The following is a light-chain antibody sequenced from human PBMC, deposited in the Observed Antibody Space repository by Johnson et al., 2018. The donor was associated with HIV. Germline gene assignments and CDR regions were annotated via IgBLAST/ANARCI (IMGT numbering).Light chain of an antibody. J-gene: IGLJ1*01. CDR1: SSNIGNNY. CDR2: DNN. V-gene: IGLV1-51*01. Sequence: QLVLTQPPSVSAAPGQKVTISCSGSSSNIGNNYVSWYQHLPGTAPKLLIYDNNKRPSGIPDRFSGSKAGSSATLAIAGLQTGDEADYYCGTWDSSLSIFVFGTGTKVTVL. CDR3: GTWDSSLSIFV.